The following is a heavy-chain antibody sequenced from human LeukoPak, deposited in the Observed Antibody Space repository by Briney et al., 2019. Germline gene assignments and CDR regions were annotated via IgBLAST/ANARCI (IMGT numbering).Heavy chain of an antibody. V-gene: IGHV3-49*04. CDR1: GFNFGDYA. D-gene: IGHD5-12*01. CDR3: TRYSGYWFNP. Sequence: GRSLRLSCTAYGFNFGDYALSRVRQAPGKGLEWVGFIRSKAYGGTIEYAASVKGRFTISRDDSKSIAYLQMNSLKTEDTAVYYCTRYSGYWFNPWGQGALVTVSS. CDR2: IRSKAYGGTI. J-gene: IGHJ5*02.